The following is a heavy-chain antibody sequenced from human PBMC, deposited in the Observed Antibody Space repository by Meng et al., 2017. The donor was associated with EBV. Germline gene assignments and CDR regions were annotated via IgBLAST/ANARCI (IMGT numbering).Heavy chain of an antibody. J-gene: IGHJ5*02. D-gene: IGHD5-12*01. CDR1: GYTFTRYG. CDR2: ISAYNGNT. V-gene: IGHV1-18*01. Sequence: QVQVVKSGAEGKKHGASVKCSCKASGYTFTRYGISWVRQAPGQGLEWMGWISAYNGNTNYAQKLQGRVTMTTDTSTSIAYMELRSLRSDDTAVYYCARETSGYDFNWFDPWGQGTLVPVSS. CDR3: ARETSGYDFNWFDP.